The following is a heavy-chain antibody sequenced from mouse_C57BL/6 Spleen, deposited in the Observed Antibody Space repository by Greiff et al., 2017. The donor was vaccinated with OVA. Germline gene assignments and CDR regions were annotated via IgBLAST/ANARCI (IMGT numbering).Heavy chain of an antibody. Sequence: QVQLQQSGTELVKPGASVKLSCKASGYTFTSYWMHWVKQRPGQGLEWIGNINPSNGGTNYNEKFKSKATLTVDKSSSTAYMQLSSLTSEDSAVYYCARSPTLYGSSYDYAMDYWGQGTSVTVSS. D-gene: IGHD1-1*01. V-gene: IGHV1-53*01. CDR2: INPSNGGT. J-gene: IGHJ4*01. CDR1: GYTFTSYW. CDR3: ARSPTLYGSSYDYAMDY.